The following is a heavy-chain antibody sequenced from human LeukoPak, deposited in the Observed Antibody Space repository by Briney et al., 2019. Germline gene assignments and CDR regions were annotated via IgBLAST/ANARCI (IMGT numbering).Heavy chain of an antibody. CDR2: IYYSGST. CDR3: ARDTGSYSFDY. D-gene: IGHD1-26*01. CDR1: GGSISSYY. J-gene: IGHJ4*02. V-gene: IGHV4-59*01. Sequence: SETLSLTCTISGGSISSYYWSWIRQPPGKGLEWIGYIYYSGSTNYNPSLKSRVTISVDTSKNQFSLKLSSVTAADTAVYYCARDTGSYSFDYWGQGTLVTVSS.